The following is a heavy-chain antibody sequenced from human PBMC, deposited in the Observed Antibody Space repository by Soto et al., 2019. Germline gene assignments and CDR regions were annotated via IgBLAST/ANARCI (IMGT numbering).Heavy chain of an antibody. Sequence: EVQLVESGGGLGKPGGSLRLSCAASGFTFSSYSMNWVRQAPGKGLEWVSSISSSSSYIYYADSVKGRFTISRDNAKNSLYLQMNSLRAEDTDVYYCASDTSVYDLVYFDYWGQGTRVNVS. CDR1: GFTFSSYS. D-gene: IGHD5-12*01. V-gene: IGHV3-21*01. CDR3: ASDTSVYDLVYFDY. J-gene: IGHJ4*02. CDR2: ISSSSSYI.